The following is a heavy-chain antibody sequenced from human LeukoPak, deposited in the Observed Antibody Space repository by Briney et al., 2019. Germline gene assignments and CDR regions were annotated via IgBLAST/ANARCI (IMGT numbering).Heavy chain of an antibody. Sequence: GGSLRLSCAASGFTVSSNYMSWVRQAPGKGLEWVSAISGSGGSTYYADSVKGRFTISRDNSKNTLYLQMNSLRAEDTAVYYCAKDTYGSGAFDIWGQGTMVTVSS. J-gene: IGHJ3*02. CDR3: AKDTYGSGAFDI. D-gene: IGHD3-10*01. CDR2: ISGSGGST. V-gene: IGHV3-23*01. CDR1: GFTVSSNY.